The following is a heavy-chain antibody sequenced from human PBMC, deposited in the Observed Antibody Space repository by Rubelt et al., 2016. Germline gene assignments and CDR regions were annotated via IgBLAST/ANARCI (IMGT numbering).Heavy chain of an antibody. CDR2: INHSGST. J-gene: IGHJ5*02. Sequence: QVQLQQWGAGLLKPSETLSLTCAVYGGSFSGYYWSWIRQPPGKGLEWIGEINHSGSTNYNPSLKSRVTISVDTFKNQFSLKLSSVTAADTAVDYCARVSRGSGLDPWGQGTLVTVSS. V-gene: IGHV4-34*01. CDR1: GGSFSGYY. CDR3: ARVSRGSGLDP. D-gene: IGHD3-10*01.